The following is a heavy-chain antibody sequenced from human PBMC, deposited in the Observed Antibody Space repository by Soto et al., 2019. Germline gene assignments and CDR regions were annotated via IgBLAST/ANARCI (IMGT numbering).Heavy chain of an antibody. Sequence: QITLKESGPTLVKPTQTLTLTCTFFGFSLNTRGVGVGWIRQPPGKDLEWLALIYWDDDKRYSPSLKSRLTITKDTSKNQVVLTMTNMDPVDTATYYCAHRPSYCSGGSCYSGFDYWGQGTLVTVSS. CDR1: GFSLNTRGVG. D-gene: IGHD2-15*01. V-gene: IGHV2-5*02. J-gene: IGHJ4*02. CDR3: AHRPSYCSGGSCYSGFDY. CDR2: IYWDDDK.